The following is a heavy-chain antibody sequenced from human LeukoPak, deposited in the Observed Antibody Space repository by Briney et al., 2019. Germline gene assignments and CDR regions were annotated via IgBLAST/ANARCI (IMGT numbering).Heavy chain of an antibody. J-gene: IGHJ3*02. CDR3: ARDEHYGSGRGAFDI. Sequence: SETLSLTCTVSGGSISSYYWSWIRQPPGKGLEWIGSIYYSGSTYYNPSLKSRVTISVDTSKNQFSLKLSSVTAADTAVYYCARDEHYGSGRGAFDIWGQGTMVTVSS. CDR1: GGSISSYY. D-gene: IGHD3-10*01. CDR2: IYYSGST. V-gene: IGHV4-59*12.